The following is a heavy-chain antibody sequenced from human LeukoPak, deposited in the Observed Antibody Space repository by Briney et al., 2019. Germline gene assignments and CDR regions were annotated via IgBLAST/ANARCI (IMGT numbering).Heavy chain of an antibody. Sequence: PGGSLRLSCAASGFTFSRYCMNWVRQAPGKGLEWVSNISNNNSDIYYADSVKGRFTISRDNAKNSLYLQMNSLRAEDTAVYYCAEDRDADYTRGDAFVIWGQGTKGTVSS. CDR2: ISNNNSDI. CDR1: GFTFSRYC. V-gene: IGHV3-21*01. D-gene: IGHD4-11*01. J-gene: IGHJ3*02. CDR3: AEDRDADYTRGDAFVI.